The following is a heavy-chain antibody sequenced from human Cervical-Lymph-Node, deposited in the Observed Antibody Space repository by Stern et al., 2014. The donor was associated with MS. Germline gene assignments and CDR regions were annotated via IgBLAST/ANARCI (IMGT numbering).Heavy chain of an antibody. CDR2: ISGNGNII. J-gene: IGHJ4*02. Sequence: MQLVESGGDLVKPGGSLRLSCAATGFSFSAYYMSWIRQAPGKGLEWISYISGNGNIIHYADSVRGRFTISRDNAENSLSLQLNSLRPEDTAVYFCARLAGWYYFDSWGQGTLITVSS. D-gene: IGHD6-19*01. CDR3: ARLAGWYYFDS. CDR1: GFSFSAYY. V-gene: IGHV3-11*01.